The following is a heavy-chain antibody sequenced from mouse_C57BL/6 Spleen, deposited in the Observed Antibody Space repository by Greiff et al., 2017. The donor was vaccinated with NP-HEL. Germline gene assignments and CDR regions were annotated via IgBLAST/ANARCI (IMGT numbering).Heavy chain of an antibody. CDR3: TRDSSGYVAWFAY. D-gene: IGHD3-2*02. J-gene: IGHJ3*01. CDR1: GYTFTDYE. Sequence: VQLQQSGAELVRPGASVTLSCKASGYTFTDYEMHWVKQTPVHGLEWIGAIDPETGGTAYNQKFKGKAILTADKSSSTAYMELRSLTSEDSAVYYGTRDSSGYVAWFAYWGQGTLVTVSA. CDR2: IDPETGGT. V-gene: IGHV1-15*01.